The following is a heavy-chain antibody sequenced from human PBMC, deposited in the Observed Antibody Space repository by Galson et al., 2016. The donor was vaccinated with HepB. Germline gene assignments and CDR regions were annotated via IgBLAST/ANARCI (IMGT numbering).Heavy chain of an antibody. D-gene: IGHD2-15*01. CDR2: IYYSGST. Sequence: TLSLTFTVSGGSISSGGYYWSWIRQHPGKGLEWIGYIYYSGSTYYNPSLKSRVTISVDTSKNQFSLKLSSVTAADTAVYYCASRYCSGGSCYSEYNWFDPWGQGTLVTVSS. J-gene: IGHJ5*02. CDR3: ASRYCSGGSCYSEYNWFDP. CDR1: GGSISSGGYY. V-gene: IGHV4-31*03.